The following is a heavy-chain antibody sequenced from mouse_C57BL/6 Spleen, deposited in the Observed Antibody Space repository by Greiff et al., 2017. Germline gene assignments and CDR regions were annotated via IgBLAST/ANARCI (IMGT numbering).Heavy chain of an antibody. CDR3: ARQTGTGYFDV. CDR2: INPSSGYT. Sequence: QVQLQQSGAELAKPGASVKLSCKASGYTFTSYWMHWVKQRPGQVLEWIGYINPSSGYTKYNQKFKDKATLTADKSSRTAYMQLSSLTYEDSAVYYCARQTGTGYFDVWGTGTTVTVSS. J-gene: IGHJ1*03. V-gene: IGHV1-7*01. CDR1: GYTFTSYW. D-gene: IGHD4-1*01.